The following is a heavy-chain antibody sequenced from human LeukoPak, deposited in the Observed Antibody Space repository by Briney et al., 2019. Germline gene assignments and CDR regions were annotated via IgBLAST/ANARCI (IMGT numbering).Heavy chain of an antibody. V-gene: IGHV3-7*01. CDR3: ARHIPRGNNFFDY. CDR2: IKEDGSGK. D-gene: IGHD3-16*01. J-gene: IGHJ4*02. Sequence: GGSLRLSCAASGFTFNGHWMTWVRQAPGKGLEWVTNIKEDGSGKYYVDSVKGRFTISRDNAKNSLYLQMNSLRAEDTAMYYCARHIPRGNNFFDYWGQGTLVTVSS. CDR1: GFTFNGHW.